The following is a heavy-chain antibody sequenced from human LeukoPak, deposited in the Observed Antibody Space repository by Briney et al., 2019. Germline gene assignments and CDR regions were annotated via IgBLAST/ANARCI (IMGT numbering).Heavy chain of an antibody. J-gene: IGHJ4*02. V-gene: IGHV4-59*01. CDR1: GGSISSYY. Sequence: PSETPSLTCTVSGGSISSYYWSWIRQPPGEGLEWIGYIYYSGSTNYNPSLKSRVTISVDTSKNQFSLKLSSVTAADTAVYYCARGPTRPSGYFDYWGQGTLVTVSS. CDR3: ARGPTRPSGYFDY. CDR2: IYYSGST. D-gene: IGHD6-6*01.